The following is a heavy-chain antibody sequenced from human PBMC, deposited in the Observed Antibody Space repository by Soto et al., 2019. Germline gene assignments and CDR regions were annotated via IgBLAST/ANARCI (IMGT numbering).Heavy chain of an antibody. J-gene: IGHJ4*02. Sequence: PGGSLRLSCAASGFTFSSYGMHWVRQAPGKGLEWVAVIWYDGSNKYYADSVKGRFTISRDNSKNTLYLQMNSLRAEDTAVYYCARGSDVDTAISPFDYWGQGTLVTVSS. V-gene: IGHV3-33*01. CDR3: ARGSDVDTAISPFDY. CDR1: GFTFSSYG. D-gene: IGHD5-18*01. CDR2: IWYDGSNK.